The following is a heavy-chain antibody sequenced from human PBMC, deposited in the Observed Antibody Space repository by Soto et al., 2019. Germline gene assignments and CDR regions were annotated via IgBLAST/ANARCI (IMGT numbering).Heavy chain of an antibody. CDR2: GIPIFGTA. J-gene: IGHJ6*02. V-gene: IGHV1-69*01. CDR1: GGTFSSYA. Sequence: QVQLVQSGAEVKKPGSSVKVSCKAPGGTFSSYAISWVRQAPGQGLEWMGGGIPIFGTAKYAQKFQGRVTITADEATSTGYMELRSLRSEDMAVYYCARSQGGSSSLDIYYYYYYGMDVWGQGTTVTVSS. D-gene: IGHD2-15*01. CDR3: ARSQGGSSSLDIYYYYYYGMDV.